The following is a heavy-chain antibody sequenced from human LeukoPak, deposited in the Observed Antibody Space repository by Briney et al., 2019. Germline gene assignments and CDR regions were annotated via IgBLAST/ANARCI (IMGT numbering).Heavy chain of an antibody. CDR1: GFTFSSYW. D-gene: IGHD3-16*01. J-gene: IGHJ4*02. CDR2: IDNDGRGT. CDR3: ASLNYGPDY. Sequence: GGSLRLSCAASGFTFSSYWMHWVRQAPGKGLVWVSRIDNDGRGTSYADSVKGRFTISRDNAKNRLYLQMNSLRAENTAVYYCASLNYGPDYWGQGTLVTVSS. V-gene: IGHV3-74*01.